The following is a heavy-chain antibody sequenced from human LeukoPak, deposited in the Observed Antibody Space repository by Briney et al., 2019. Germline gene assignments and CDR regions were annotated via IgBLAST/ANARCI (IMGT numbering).Heavy chain of an antibody. J-gene: IGHJ3*02. CDR1: GYTFTGYY. Sequence: ASVKVSCKASGYTFTGYYIHWVRQAPGQGLEWMGWIYPYSGDTNYAQNFQGRVTMTRDTSISTAYKELSSLKSDDTAVYYCARDRNSGSSLDIWGQGTMLTVSS. V-gene: IGHV1-2*02. CDR2: IYPYSGDT. D-gene: IGHD6-6*01. CDR3: ARDRNSGSSLDI.